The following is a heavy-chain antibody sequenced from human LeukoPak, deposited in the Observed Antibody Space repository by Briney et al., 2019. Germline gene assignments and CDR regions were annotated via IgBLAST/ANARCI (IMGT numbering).Heavy chain of an antibody. J-gene: IGHJ4*02. D-gene: IGHD3-22*01. V-gene: IGHV3-48*02. Sequence: GGSLRLSCAASGFTFRSYSMDWVRQAPGKGLEWVSYISSSSSTIYHAGSVKGRFTISRDDAKNSLDLQMNSLRDEDTAVYYCAREGDSSGPSVGLDYWGQGTLVTVSS. CDR3: AREGDSSGPSVGLDY. CDR2: ISSSSSTI. CDR1: GFTFRSYS.